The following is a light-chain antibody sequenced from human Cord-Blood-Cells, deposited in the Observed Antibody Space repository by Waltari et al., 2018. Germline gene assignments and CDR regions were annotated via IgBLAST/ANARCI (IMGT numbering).Light chain of an antibody. CDR2: DVS. V-gene: IGLV2-14*03. CDR3: SSYTSSSTYV. Sequence: QSALTQPASVSGSPGQSITISCTGTSSDVGGYNYVSWYQQHPGKAPKLMIYDVSNRPSGGSNLFSGSKSGNTASLTISGLQAEDEADYYCSSYTSSSTYVFGTGTKVTVL. CDR1: SSDVGGYNY. J-gene: IGLJ1*01.